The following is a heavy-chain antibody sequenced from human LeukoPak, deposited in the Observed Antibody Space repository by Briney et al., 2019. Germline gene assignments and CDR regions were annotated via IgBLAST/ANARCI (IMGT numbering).Heavy chain of an antibody. CDR3: TRAVTAPGMKYYFDY. J-gene: IGHJ4*02. D-gene: IGHD6-13*01. CDR1: GFTFGDHA. CDR2: IRNKAYGGTT. Sequence: PGGSLRLSCRASGFTFGDHAMNWVRQAPGKGLEWIGFIRNKAYGGTTEYAASVKDRFTVSRDDSKSIAYLHMSSLKTEDTAVYYCTRAVTAPGMKYYFDYWGQGTLVTVSS. V-gene: IGHV3-49*04.